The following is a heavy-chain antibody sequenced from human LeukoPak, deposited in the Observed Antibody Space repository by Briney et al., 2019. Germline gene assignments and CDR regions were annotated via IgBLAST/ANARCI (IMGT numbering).Heavy chain of an antibody. V-gene: IGHV3-21*01. CDR2: ISSGSSHI. CDR3: ARDFRTQLDGYSPPYHFDY. CDR1: GFTFSRYS. J-gene: IGHJ4*02. D-gene: IGHD5-24*01. Sequence: GGSLRLSCAAYGFTFSRYSMSWARQAPGKGLEWVSSISSGSSHIYYSDSVKGRVTISRDNAKNSLYLQMNSLRAEDTAVYYCARDFRTQLDGYSPPYHFDYWGQGTLVTVSS.